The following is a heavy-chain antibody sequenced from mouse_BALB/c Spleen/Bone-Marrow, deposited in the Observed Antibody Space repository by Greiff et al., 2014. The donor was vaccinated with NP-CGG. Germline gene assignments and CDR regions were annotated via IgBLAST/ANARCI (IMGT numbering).Heavy chain of an antibody. CDR3: ARRDGYDSYFDY. CDR1: GYTFTDYN. J-gene: IGHJ2*01. Sequence: VQLKESGAELVKPGASVKISCKASGYTFTDYNMDWVKQSHGKSLEWIGDINPNYDSTSYNQKFKGKATLTVDKSSSTAYIAFRRLTSEDTAVYYGARRDGYDSYFDYWGQGTTLTVSS. CDR2: INPNYDST. V-gene: IGHV1-18*01. D-gene: IGHD2-2*01.